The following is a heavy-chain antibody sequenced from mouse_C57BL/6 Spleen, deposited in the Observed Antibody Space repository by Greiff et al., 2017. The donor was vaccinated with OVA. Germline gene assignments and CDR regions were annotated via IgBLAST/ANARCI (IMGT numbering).Heavy chain of an antibody. J-gene: IGHJ2*01. CDR2: IDPSDSYT. V-gene: IGHV1-59*01. Sequence: VQLQQSGAELVRPGTSVKLSCKASGYTFTSYWMHWVKQRPGQGLEWIGVIDPSDSYTNYNQKFKGKATLTVDTSSSTAYMQLSSLTSEDSAVYYCARSGAQARDYWGQGTTLTVSS. CDR1: GYTFTSYW. CDR3: ARSGAQARDY. D-gene: IGHD3-2*02.